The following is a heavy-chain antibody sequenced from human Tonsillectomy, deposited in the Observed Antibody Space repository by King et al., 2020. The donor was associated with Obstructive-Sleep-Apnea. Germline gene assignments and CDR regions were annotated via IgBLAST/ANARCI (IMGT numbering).Heavy chain of an antibody. V-gene: IGHV4-30-2*01. CDR3: ARGRNGYAFDI. J-gene: IGHJ3*02. CDR1: GGSISSGGYS. Sequence: QLQESGSGLVKPSQTLSLTCAVSGGSISSGGYSWSWIRQPPGKGLEWIGYIYHSGSTYYNPSLKSRVTISVDRSKNQFSLKLSSVTAADTAVYYCARGRNGYAFDIWGQGTMVTVSS. D-gene: IGHD2-8*01. CDR2: IYHSGST.